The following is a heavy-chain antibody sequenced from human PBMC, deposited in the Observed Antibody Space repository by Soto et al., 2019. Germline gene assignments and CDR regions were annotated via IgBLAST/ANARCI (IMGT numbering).Heavy chain of an antibody. Sequence: QVQLVESGGGVVQPGRSLRLSCAASGFTFSSYAMHWVRQAPGKGLEWVAVISYDGSNKYYADSVKGRFTISRDNSKNTLYLQMNSLRAEDTAVYYCARGDILTGILFDYWGQGTLVTVSS. CDR1: GFTFSSYA. J-gene: IGHJ4*02. D-gene: IGHD3-9*01. V-gene: IGHV3-30-3*01. CDR2: ISYDGSNK. CDR3: ARGDILTGILFDY.